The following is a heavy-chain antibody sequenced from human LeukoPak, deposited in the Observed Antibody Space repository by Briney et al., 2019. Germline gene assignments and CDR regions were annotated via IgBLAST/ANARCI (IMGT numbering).Heavy chain of an antibody. J-gene: IGHJ4*02. CDR1: GGSISSSY. Sequence: SETLSLTCTVSGGSISSSYWSWIRQPAGKGLEWIGRFSISGTTNHNPSLRSRVSISVDKSKNQFSLNLSSVTAADTAVYYCARLEGSGATDYWGQGTLVTVSS. D-gene: IGHD1-26*01. V-gene: IGHV4-4*07. CDR2: FSISGTT. CDR3: ARLEGSGATDY.